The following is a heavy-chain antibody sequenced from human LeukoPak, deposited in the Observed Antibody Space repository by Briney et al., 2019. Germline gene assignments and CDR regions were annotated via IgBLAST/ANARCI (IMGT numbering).Heavy chain of an antibody. V-gene: IGHV3-48*01. CDR3: AKGHYYGSGSLDY. Sequence: GGSLRLSCAASGFTFSSYSMNWVRQAPGKGLEWVSYISSSSSTIYYADSVKGRFTISRDNSKNTLYVQMNSLRAEDTAVYYCAKGHYYGSGSLDYWGQGTLVTVSS. D-gene: IGHD3-10*01. CDR1: GFTFSSYS. CDR2: ISSSSSTI. J-gene: IGHJ4*02.